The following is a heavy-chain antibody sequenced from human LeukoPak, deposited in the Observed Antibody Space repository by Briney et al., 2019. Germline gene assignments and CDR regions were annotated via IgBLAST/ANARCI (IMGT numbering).Heavy chain of an antibody. CDR2: IYFSGST. Sequence: PSETLSLTCTVSVGSFSSYYWSWIRQPPGEGLECIGYIYFSGSTNYNPSLKSRVTISVDTSKNQFSLKLSSVTAADTAVYYCARGSSIAAAGVAAPDYWGQGTLVTVSS. V-gene: IGHV4-59*01. CDR3: ARGSSIAAAGVAAPDY. J-gene: IGHJ4*02. D-gene: IGHD6-13*01. CDR1: VGSFSSYY.